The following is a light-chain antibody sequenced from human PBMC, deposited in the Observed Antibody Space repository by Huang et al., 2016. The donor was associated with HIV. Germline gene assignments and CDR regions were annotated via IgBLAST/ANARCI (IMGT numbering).Light chain of an antibody. V-gene: IGKV3-15*01. CDR2: GAA. CDR1: QTVSGH. J-gene: IGKJ1*01. CDR3: HQYYTLPRT. Sequence: EILLTQSPATLSVSPGARATPPCRASQTVSGHLAWFQQRPGQAPRLLLYGAANRATGIPARFSGRGSGTEFSLTITNLQSDDFALYFCHQYYTLPRTFGQGTKVEIK.